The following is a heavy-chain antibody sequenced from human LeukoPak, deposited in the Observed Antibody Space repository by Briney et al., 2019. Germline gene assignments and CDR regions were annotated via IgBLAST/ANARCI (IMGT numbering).Heavy chain of an antibody. CDR2: IYSRGSI. CDR3: AKESSGGWYFDY. Sequence: GGSLRLSCAASGFTVSSHYMSWVRQAPGKGLEWVSIIYSRGSIYYADSVKGRFTISRDNSKNSLYLQMNSLRAEDTAVYYCAKESSGGWYFDYWGQGTLVTVSS. CDR1: GFTVSSHY. V-gene: IGHV3-53*01. D-gene: IGHD6-19*01. J-gene: IGHJ4*02.